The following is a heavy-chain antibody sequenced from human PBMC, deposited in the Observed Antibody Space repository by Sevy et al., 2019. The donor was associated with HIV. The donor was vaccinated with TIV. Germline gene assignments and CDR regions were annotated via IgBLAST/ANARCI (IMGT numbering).Heavy chain of an antibody. Sequence: GGSLRLSCAASGFTFNNYWMSWVRQAPGKGLEWVANINQGGSETYYVDSVKGRFTISRDNAKNSLYLQMNSLRAEDTAVYYCANAEAGPGLDIYWGQGALVTVSS. D-gene: IGHD3-9*01. CDR3: ANAEAGPGLDIY. CDR1: GFTFNNYW. V-gene: IGHV3-7*01. CDR2: INQGGSET. J-gene: IGHJ4*02.